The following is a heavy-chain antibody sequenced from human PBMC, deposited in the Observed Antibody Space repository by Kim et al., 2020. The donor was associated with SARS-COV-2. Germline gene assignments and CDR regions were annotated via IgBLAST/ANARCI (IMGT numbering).Heavy chain of an antibody. Sequence: GGSLRLSCTTSGLNFGDYAMSWFRQAPGKGLEWVAFFRSKRYGETTEYAASVKGRFTISRDDSKRIAYLQMNGLKTEDTAVYYCTSGPYYYDSAAYYHDYWGQGTLVTVSS. D-gene: IGHD3-22*01. V-gene: IGHV3-49*03. CDR3: TSGPYYYDSAAYYHDY. J-gene: IGHJ4*02. CDR1: GLNFGDYA. CDR2: FRSKRYGETT.